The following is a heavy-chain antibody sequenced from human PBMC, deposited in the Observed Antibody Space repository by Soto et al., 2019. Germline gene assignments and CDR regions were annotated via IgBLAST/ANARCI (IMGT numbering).Heavy chain of an antibody. D-gene: IGHD2-2*01. J-gene: IGHJ5*02. CDR2: IYYSGST. CDR1: GGSISSYY. V-gene: IGHV4-59*08. Sequence: SETLSLTCTVSGGSISSYYWSWIRQPPGKGLEWIGYIYYSGSTYYNPSLKSRVTISVDTSKNQFSLKLSSVTAADTAVYYCARAGGYCSSTSCYGFWFDPWGQGTLVTVSS. CDR3: ARAGGYCSSTSCYGFWFDP.